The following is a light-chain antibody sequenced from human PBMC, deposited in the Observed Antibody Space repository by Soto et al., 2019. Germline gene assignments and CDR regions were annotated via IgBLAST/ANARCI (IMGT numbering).Light chain of an antibody. Sequence: DIQMTQSPSSLSASVGDRVTITCRASQSISSYLNWYQQKPGKAPKLLIYAASSLQSGVPSRFSGIGSGTDFTLTISSLQPEDFATYYCQQSDSTPPAFGQGTKLEIK. CDR3: QQSDSTPPA. CDR2: AAS. J-gene: IGKJ2*01. V-gene: IGKV1-39*01. CDR1: QSISSY.